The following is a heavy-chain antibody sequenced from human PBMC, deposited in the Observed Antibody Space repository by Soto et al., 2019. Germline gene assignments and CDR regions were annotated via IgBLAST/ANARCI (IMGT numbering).Heavy chain of an antibody. D-gene: IGHD3-10*01. CDR3: AREVGEDVLLWFGELFPIDY. CDR1: GFTFSSYS. J-gene: IGHJ4*02. Sequence: EVQLVESGGGLVKPGGSLRLSCAASGFTFSSYSMNWVRQAPGKGLEWVSSISSSSSYIYYADSVKGRFTISRDNAKNSLYVQMNSLRAEDTAVYYCAREVGEDVLLWFGELFPIDYWGQGTLVTVSS. V-gene: IGHV3-21*01. CDR2: ISSSSSYI.